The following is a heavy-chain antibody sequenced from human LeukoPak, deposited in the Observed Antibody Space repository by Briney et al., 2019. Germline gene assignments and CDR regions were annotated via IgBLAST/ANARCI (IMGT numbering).Heavy chain of an antibody. CDR1: GFTFSSYA. Sequence: GGSLRLSCAASGFTFSSYAMSWVRQAPGKGLEWVSAISGSGGSTYYADSVKGRFTISRDNSKNTLYMQMNSLSVEDTAVYYCANLEPVPGGGAFDIWGQGTMVTVSS. V-gene: IGHV3-23*01. D-gene: IGHD1-14*01. CDR2: ISGSGGST. J-gene: IGHJ3*02. CDR3: ANLEPVPGGGAFDI.